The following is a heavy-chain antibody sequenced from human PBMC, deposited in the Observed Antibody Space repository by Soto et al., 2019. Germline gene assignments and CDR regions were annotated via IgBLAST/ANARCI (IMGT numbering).Heavy chain of an antibody. CDR2: IIPIFGTA. CDR3: AREGRDGYNPRLRYYFDY. V-gene: IGHV1-69*13. D-gene: IGHD3-16*01. J-gene: IGHJ4*02. CDR1: GGTFSSYA. Sequence: GASVKVSCKASGGTFSSYAISWVRQAPGQGLEWMGGIIPIFGTANYAQKFQGRVTITADESTSTAYMELSSLRSEDTAVYYCAREGRDGYNPRLRYYFDYWGQGTLVTVSS.